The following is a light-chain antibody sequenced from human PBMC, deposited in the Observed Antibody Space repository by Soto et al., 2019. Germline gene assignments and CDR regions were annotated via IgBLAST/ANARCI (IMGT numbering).Light chain of an antibody. Sequence: QSALTQPASVSGLPGQSITISCTGTRSDVGGYKSVSWYQQHPDKAPKLVIYEVTNRPSGVSNRFSGSKSGNTASLTISGLQAEDEADYYCGSYTSTTTRVFGGGTKVAVL. V-gene: IGLV2-14*01. CDR3: GSYTSTTTRV. CDR2: EVT. J-gene: IGLJ3*02. CDR1: RSDVGGYKS.